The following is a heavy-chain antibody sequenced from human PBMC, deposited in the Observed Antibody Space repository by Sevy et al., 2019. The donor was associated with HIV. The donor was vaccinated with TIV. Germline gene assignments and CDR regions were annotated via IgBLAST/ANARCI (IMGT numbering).Heavy chain of an antibody. D-gene: IGHD2-2*01. Sequence: SENLSLTCTVSGGSISSGGYYWSWIRQHPGKGLEWIGYIYYSGSTYYNPSLKSRVTISVDTSKNQFSLKLSSVTAADTAVYYCARAGDIVVVPWVFDYWGQGTLVTVSS. CDR3: ARAGDIVVVPWVFDY. CDR2: IYYSGST. J-gene: IGHJ4*02. CDR1: GGSISSGGYY. V-gene: IGHV4-31*03.